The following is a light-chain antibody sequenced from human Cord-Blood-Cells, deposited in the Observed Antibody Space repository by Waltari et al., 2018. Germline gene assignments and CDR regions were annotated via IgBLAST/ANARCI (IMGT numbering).Light chain of an antibody. CDR3: CSYASSSTFYV. Sequence: QSALTQPASVSGSPGQSITISCTGTSSDVGSYNLVSWYQQHPGQAPKLMIYEGSKRPPGVSKRFSCCKSGNTASLTISWLQAEDDADYYCCSYASSSTFYVFGTGTKVTVL. CDR1: SSDVGSYNL. CDR2: EGS. J-gene: IGLJ1*01. V-gene: IGLV2-23*01.